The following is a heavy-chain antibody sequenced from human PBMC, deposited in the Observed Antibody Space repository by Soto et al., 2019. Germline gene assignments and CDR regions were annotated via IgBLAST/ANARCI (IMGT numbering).Heavy chain of an antibody. D-gene: IGHD2-8*01. CDR2: ISFSSTTI. CDR1: GFACSTYS. Sequence: QRVESGGGLVQPGGSLRLSCAASGFACSTYSMKWVRQAPGKGLEWVSYISFSSTTIFYADSVRGRVTISRDNAKNSPYLQMNTLRDEDTAVYYCARDNGMAGSFDPWGQGTLVTVSS. J-gene: IGHJ5*02. CDR3: ARDNGMAGSFDP. V-gene: IGHV3-48*02.